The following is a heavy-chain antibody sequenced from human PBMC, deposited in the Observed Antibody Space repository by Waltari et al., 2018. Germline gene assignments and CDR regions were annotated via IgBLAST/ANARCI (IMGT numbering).Heavy chain of an antibody. D-gene: IGHD3-22*01. CDR3: ARHVLGPYYNTILPPNY. J-gene: IGHJ4*03. CDR2: IYYSGST. Sequence: QLQLQESGPGLVKPSEPLSLTRPVAGGSIRRSSYHVGWIRQPPGKGLGGVGSIYYSGSTYYNPSLNSRVTISVDTSKNQFSLKLSSLTAADTAVYFCARHVLGPYYNTILPPNYWGQGTLVTVSS. CDR1: GGSIRRSSYH. V-gene: IGHV4-39*01.